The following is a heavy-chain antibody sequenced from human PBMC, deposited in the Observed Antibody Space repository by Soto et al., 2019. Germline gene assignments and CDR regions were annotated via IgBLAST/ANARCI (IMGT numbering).Heavy chain of an antibody. J-gene: IGHJ6*02. CDR2: IIPILGIA. V-gene: IGHV1-69*02. CDR3: ASPSGGVPLGYCSGGSCYHPDYYYYGMDV. D-gene: IGHD2-15*01. CDR1: GGTFSSYT. Sequence: SVKVSCKASGGTFSSYTISWVRQAPGQGLEWMGRIIPILGIANYAQKFQGRVTITADKSTSTAYMELSSLRSEDTAVYYCASPSGGVPLGYCSGGSCYHPDYYYYGMDVWGQGTTVTVSS.